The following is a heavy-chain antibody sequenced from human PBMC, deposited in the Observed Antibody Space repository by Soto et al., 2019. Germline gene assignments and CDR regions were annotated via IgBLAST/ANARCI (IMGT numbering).Heavy chain of an antibody. CDR1: GFTFSSYA. CDR2: ISGSGRST. D-gene: IGHD5-18*01. J-gene: IGHJ4*02. Sequence: EVQLLESGGGLVQPGGSLRLSCAASGFTFSSYAMSWVRQAPGKGLEWVSAISGSGRSTYYADSVKGRFTISRDNSKNTLYLQMNSLRAEDTAVYYCAKSGGYNYGYQETDYWGQGTLVTVSS. CDR3: AKSGGYNYGYQETDY. V-gene: IGHV3-23*01.